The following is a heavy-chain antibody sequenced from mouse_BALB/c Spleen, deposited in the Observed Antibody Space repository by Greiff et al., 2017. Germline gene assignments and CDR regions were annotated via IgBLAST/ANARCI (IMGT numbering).Heavy chain of an antibody. CDR1: GFSLTSYD. CDR3: VRAYYGNSFDC. Sequence: VQLQQSGPGLVAPSQSLSITCTVSGFSLTSYDISWIRQPPGKGLELLGVIWTGGGTNYNSAFMSRLSISKDNSKSQVFLKMNSLQTDDTAIYYCVRAYYGNSFDCWGQGATRTVAS. V-gene: IGHV2-9-2*01. D-gene: IGHD2-10*01. J-gene: IGHJ2*01. CDR2: IWTGGGT.